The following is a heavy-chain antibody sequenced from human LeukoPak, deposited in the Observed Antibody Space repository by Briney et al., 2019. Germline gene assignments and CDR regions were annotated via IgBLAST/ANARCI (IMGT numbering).Heavy chain of an antibody. Sequence: SETLSLTCTVSGGSISSYYWSWIRQPPGKGLEWIGYIYYSGSTNYNPSLKSRVTISVDTSKNQFSLKLSSVTAADTAVYYCARDLGRITMVRGYPEVSDRLDYWGQGTLVTVSS. V-gene: IGHV4-59*12. CDR3: ARDLGRITMVRGYPEVSDRLDY. CDR1: GGSISSYY. D-gene: IGHD3-10*01. CDR2: IYYSGST. J-gene: IGHJ4*02.